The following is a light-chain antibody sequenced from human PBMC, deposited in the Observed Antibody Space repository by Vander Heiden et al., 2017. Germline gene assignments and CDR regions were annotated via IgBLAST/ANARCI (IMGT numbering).Light chain of an antibody. J-gene: IGKJ2*01. Sequence: EIVLTQSPATLSSFPGERATLSCGASQSVRSRYLAWYQQKPGLAPRLLIYDASSRATGIPDRFSGSGSGTDFTLTISRLEPEDFAVYYCQQYGSSQYTFGQGTKLEIK. V-gene: IGKV3D-20*01. CDR1: QSVRSRY. CDR3: QQYGSSQYT. CDR2: DAS.